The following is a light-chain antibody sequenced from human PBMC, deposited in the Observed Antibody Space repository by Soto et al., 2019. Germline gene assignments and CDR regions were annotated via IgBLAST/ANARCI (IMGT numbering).Light chain of an antibody. V-gene: IGKV3-20*01. J-gene: IGKJ2*01. CDR1: QSVSSSY. Sequence: EIVLTQSPGTLSLSPGERATLSCRASQSVSSSYLAWYQQKPGQAPRLLIYGASSRATGIPDRFGGSGSGTDFTLTISRLEPEDCAVYYCQQYGSSYTFGQGTKLEIK. CDR3: QQYGSSYT. CDR2: GAS.